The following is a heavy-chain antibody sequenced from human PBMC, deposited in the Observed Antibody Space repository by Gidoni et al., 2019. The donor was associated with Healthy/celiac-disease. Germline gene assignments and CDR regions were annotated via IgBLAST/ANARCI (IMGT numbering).Heavy chain of an antibody. V-gene: IGHV3-23*01. D-gene: IGHD3-22*01. J-gene: IGHJ4*02. CDR1: GFTFRRYD. CDR2: ISGSGGST. Sequence: EVQLLESGGGLVQPGGSLRLSCAAYGFTFRRYDMSWVRQAPGKGLEWVSAISGSGGSTYYADSVKGRFTISRDNSKNTLYLQMNSLRAEDTAVYYCAKDTENYYDSSGYYLFGRLFDYWGQGTLVTVSS. CDR3: AKDTENYYDSSGYYLFGRLFDY.